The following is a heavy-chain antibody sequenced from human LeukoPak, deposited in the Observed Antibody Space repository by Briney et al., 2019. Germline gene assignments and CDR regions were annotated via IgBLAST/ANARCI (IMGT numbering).Heavy chain of an antibody. CDR1: GGSISSYSYY. CDR2: ILYSGST. V-gene: IGHV4-39*01. D-gene: IGHD3-22*01. Sequence: SETLSLTCTVSGGSISSYSYYWGWIRQPPGKGLEWIGSILYSGSTSYYPSLKSRVTISVDTSKNQFSLKLSSVTAADTAVCYCARHSSDYYSAFDYWGLGDLVTVSS. CDR3: ARHSSDYYSAFDY. J-gene: IGHJ4*02.